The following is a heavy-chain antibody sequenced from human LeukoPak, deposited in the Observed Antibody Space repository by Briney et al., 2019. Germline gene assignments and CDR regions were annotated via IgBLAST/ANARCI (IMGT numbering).Heavy chain of an antibody. D-gene: IGHD5/OR15-5a*01. V-gene: IGHV3-33*06. CDR1: GFTFSSFG. CDR3: AKARGSSVYEQFDY. J-gene: IGHJ4*02. CDR2: IGVDGREK. Sequence: PGRSLRLSCAASGFTFSSFGMHWVRQAPRKGREWLAFIGVDGREKHHIGAVKGRFTIFRDDSMNKLHLQMDRLRDDDTAVYYCAKARGSSVYEQFDYWGQGTQVSVSP.